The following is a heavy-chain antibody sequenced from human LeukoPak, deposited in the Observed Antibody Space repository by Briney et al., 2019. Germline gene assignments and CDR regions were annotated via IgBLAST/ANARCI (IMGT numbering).Heavy chain of an antibody. CDR1: GFTFTNYA. CDR3: VTHFSSAWYWDY. Sequence: PGGSLRLSCTTSGFTFTNYAMTWVRQAPGKGLEWISYISTSGTALFYADSVKGRFTISRDNAKNSLYLQMNSLRVEDSAVYYCVTHFSSAWYWDYWGQGTLVTVSS. D-gene: IGHD6-13*01. CDR2: ISTSGTAL. J-gene: IGHJ4*02. V-gene: IGHV3-48*01.